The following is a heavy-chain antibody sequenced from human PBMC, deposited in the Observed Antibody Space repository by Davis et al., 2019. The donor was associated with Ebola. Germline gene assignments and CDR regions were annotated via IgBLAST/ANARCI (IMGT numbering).Heavy chain of an antibody. Sequence: GGSLRLSCAASGVTFSDYSMSWVRQTPGKGLEWLSYISSGGVTTYYADSVKGRFTTSRDNAKNSLFLQMNSLRDEDTAVYYCAKDDVGEVVTSYYFDYWGQGTLVTVSS. CDR3: AKDDVGEVVTSYYFDY. V-gene: IGHV3-48*02. CDR2: ISSGGVTT. CDR1: GVTFSDYS. D-gene: IGHD2-21*02. J-gene: IGHJ4*02.